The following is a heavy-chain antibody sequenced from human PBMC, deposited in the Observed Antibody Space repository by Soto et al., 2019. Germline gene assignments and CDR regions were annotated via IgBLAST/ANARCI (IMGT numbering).Heavy chain of an antibody. CDR2: IYYSRST. Sequence: SETLSLTCTVSGGSISSYYWSWIRQPPGKGLEWIGYIYYSRSTNYNPSLKSRVTISVDTSKNQFSLKLSSVTAADTAVYYCARHPAATDASDIWGQGTMVTVSS. D-gene: IGHD2-2*01. J-gene: IGHJ3*02. CDR1: GGSISSYY. V-gene: IGHV4-59*01. CDR3: ARHPAATDASDI.